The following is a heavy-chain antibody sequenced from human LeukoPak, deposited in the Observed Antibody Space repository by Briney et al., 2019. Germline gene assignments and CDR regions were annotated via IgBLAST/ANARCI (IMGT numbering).Heavy chain of an antibody. CDR1: GYTFTSYD. CDR2: MNPNSGNT. V-gene: IGHV1-8*03. Sequence: ASVKVSCKASGYTFTSYDINWVRQATGQGLEWMGWMNPNSGNTGYAQKFQGRVTITRNTSITTAYMELSSLRSEDTAVYYCARSSIIAAAGPYYLDYWGQGTLVTVSS. J-gene: IGHJ4*02. D-gene: IGHD6-13*01. CDR3: ARSSIIAAAGPYYLDY.